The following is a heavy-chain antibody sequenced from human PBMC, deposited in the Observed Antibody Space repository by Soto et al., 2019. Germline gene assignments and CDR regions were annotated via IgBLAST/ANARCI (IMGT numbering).Heavy chain of an antibody. V-gene: IGHV3-23*01. CDR2: ISGSGGST. CDR1: GFTFSSYA. Sequence: GGSLRLSCAASGFTFSSYAMSWVRQAPGKGLEWVSAISGSGGSTYYADSVKGRFTISRDNSKNTLYLQMNSLGAEDTALYYCAISGYSSGWYGYFQHWGQGTLVTVSS. CDR3: AISGYSSGWYGYFQH. J-gene: IGHJ1*01. D-gene: IGHD6-19*01.